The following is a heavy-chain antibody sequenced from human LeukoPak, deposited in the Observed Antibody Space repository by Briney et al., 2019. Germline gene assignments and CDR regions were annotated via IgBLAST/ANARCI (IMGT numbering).Heavy chain of an antibody. Sequence: GGSLRLSCAASGFTFSSYSMNWVRQAPGKGLEWVSSISSSSSYIYYADSVKGRFTISRDNAKNSLYLQMNSLRAEDTAVYYCARDSLLLWFGELLSTYYYYGMDVCGQGTTVTVSS. CDR1: GFTFSSYS. J-gene: IGHJ6*02. V-gene: IGHV3-21*01. CDR3: ARDSLLLWFGELLSTYYYYGMDV. D-gene: IGHD3-10*01. CDR2: ISSSSSYI.